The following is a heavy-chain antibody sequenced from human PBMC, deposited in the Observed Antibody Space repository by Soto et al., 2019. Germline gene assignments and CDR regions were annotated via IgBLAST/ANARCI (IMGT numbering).Heavy chain of an antibody. J-gene: IGHJ6*02. CDR3: TTKGFGGLHVLVDV. D-gene: IGHD3-10*01. CDR1: GGSISSINNHFSNHY. Sequence: PSETLSLTCTVSGGSISSINNHFSNHYCSWIRLSPGKGLEWIGYISNIGFTRYNPSLKSRVSISVDTSKNQFSLKLTSVTAADTAVYYCTTKGFGGLHVLVDVRGQGTTVTVSS. V-gene: IGHV4-59*08. CDR2: ISNIGFT.